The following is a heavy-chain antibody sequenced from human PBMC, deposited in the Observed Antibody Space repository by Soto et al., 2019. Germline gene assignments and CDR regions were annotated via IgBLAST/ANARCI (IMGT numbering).Heavy chain of an antibody. V-gene: IGHV3-72*01. J-gene: IGHJ6*02. CDR3: GRGRTGYGMDV. D-gene: IGHD1-1*01. Sequence: EVQLVESGGGLVQPGGSLSLSCAVSGFTFSDHYTAWARQAPGKGLEWFGRSRNKANSYTKEYAASVKGRFTISRDDSKNSLYLQMNSLKTEDTDLYYCGRGRTGYGMDVWGQGTTVTVSS. CDR1: GFTFSDHY. CDR2: SRNKANSYTK.